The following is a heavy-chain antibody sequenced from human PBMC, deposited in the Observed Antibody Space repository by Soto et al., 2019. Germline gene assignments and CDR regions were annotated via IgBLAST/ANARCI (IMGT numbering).Heavy chain of an antibody. D-gene: IGHD4-17*01. CDR2: ISGSGGST. Sequence: EVQLLESGGGLVQPGGSLRLSCAASGFTFSSYAMSWVRQAPGKGLEWVSAISGSGGSTYYADSVKGRFTISRDNYKNTLYLQMSSLRAEDTAVYYCAKGVWHGDSLFDYWGQGTLVTVSS. CDR1: GFTFSSYA. V-gene: IGHV3-23*01. CDR3: AKGVWHGDSLFDY. J-gene: IGHJ4*02.